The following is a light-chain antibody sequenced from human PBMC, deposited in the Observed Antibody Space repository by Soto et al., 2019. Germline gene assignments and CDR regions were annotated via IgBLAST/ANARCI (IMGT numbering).Light chain of an antibody. CDR2: AES. CDR1: PSVSSN. Sequence: EIVMPTSLVTLSLTPGDRAPLYCRARPSVSSNLAWYQQKPGQAPRLLIYAESNRATGIPDRFSSSESGKDFTLTISRLEDEDIEVYYCQQYGNSPKTFGQGTMVAIK. CDR3: QQYGNSPKT. V-gene: IGKV3-20*01. J-gene: IGKJ1*01.